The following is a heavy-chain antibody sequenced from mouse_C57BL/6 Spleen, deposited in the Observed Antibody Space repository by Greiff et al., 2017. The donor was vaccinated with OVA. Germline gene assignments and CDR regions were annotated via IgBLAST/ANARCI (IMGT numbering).Heavy chain of an antibody. CDR1: GYTFTSYW. CDR3: ARYNYGNYGAMDY. J-gene: IGHJ4*01. V-gene: IGHV1-55*01. Sequence: VQLQQPGAELVKPGASVKMSCKASGYTFTSYWITWVKQRPGQGLEWIGDISPGSGSNNYNEKFKSKATLTVDPSSSTAYMQLSSLPSEDSAVFYCARYNYGNYGAMDYWGQGTSVTVSS. D-gene: IGHD2-1*01. CDR2: ISPGSGSN.